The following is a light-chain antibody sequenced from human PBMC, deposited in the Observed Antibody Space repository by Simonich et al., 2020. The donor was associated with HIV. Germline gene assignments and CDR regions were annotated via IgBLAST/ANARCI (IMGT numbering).Light chain of an antibody. CDR1: ALPNQY. CDR3: YSAADNNRVV. Sequence: SYELTQPPSVSVSPGQTARITCSGDALPNQYAYWFQQKTGQAPILIIWKDSERPSGIPERFSGATSGTTVTLTISGAQLEDEADYYCYSAADNNRVVFGGGTKLTVL. J-gene: IGLJ2*01. CDR2: KDS. V-gene: IGLV3-27*01.